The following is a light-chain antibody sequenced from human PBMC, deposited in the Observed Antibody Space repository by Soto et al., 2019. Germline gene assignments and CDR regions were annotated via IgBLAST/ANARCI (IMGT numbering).Light chain of an antibody. CDR3: QQRSNWLT. CDR2: DAS. V-gene: IGKV3-11*01. CDR1: QSVSSY. Sequence: EIVLTQSPATLSLSPGERATLSCRASQSVSSYLAWYQQKPGQAPRLLIYDASNRATGIPARFSGSGSGTDLPLTISSLDPEDFAVYYCQQRSNWLTFGGGTKVEIK. J-gene: IGKJ4*01.